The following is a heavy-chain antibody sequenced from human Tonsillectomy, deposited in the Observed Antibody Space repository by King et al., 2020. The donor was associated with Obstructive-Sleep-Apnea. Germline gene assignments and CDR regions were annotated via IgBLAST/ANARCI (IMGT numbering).Heavy chain of an antibody. D-gene: IGHD3-22*01. CDR1: GYSISSGYY. V-gene: IGHV4-38-2*02. J-gene: IGHJ5*02. CDR3: ARDPFYDGSGYYIGWFDP. Sequence: QLQESGPGLVKPSETLSLTCSASGYSISSGYYWGWIRQPPGKGLEWIGSMYHSGSTYYNPSLKSRVSISVDTSKNQFSLRLSSVTAADTAVYYCARDPFYDGSGYYIGWFDPWGQGTLVTVSS. CDR2: MYHSGST.